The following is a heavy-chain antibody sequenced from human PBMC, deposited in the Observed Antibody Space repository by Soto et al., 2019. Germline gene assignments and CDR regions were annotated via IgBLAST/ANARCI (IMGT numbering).Heavy chain of an antibody. CDR2: ISGSGGST. J-gene: IGHJ3*02. D-gene: IGHD5-12*01. CDR1: GFTFSSYA. CDR3: AKDSSGEDIVATITISTTDALDI. V-gene: IGHV3-23*01. Sequence: GGSLRLSCAASGFTFSSYAMSWVRQAPGKGLEWVSAISGSGGSTYYADSVKGRFTISRDNSKNTLYLQMNSLRAEDTAVYYCAKDSSGEDIVATITISTTDALDIWGQGQWSPSPQ.